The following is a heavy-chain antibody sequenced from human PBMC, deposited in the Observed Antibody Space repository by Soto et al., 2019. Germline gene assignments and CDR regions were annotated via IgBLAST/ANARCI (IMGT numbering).Heavy chain of an antibody. V-gene: IGHV3-21*01. D-gene: IGHD4-17*01. J-gene: IGHJ6*03. Sequence: GWSLRLSCAASGFTFSSYSMTGVRQAPGKGLEWVSSISSSSSYIYYADSVKGRFTISRDNAKNSLYLQMNSLRAEDTAVYYCARGMGGDSGYYYMDVWGKGTTVTVSS. CDR2: ISSSSSYI. CDR3: ARGMGGDSGYYYMDV. CDR1: GFTFSSYS.